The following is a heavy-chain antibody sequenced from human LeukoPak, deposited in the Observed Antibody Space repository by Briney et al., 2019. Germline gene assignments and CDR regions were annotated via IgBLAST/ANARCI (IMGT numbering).Heavy chain of an antibody. CDR1: GFTFSNYW. CDR2: INQDGTEK. CDR3: AGRVTGYSSGYVY. D-gene: IGHD5-18*01. V-gene: IGHV3-7*03. Sequence: GGSLRLSCAASGFTFSNYWMGWVRQAPGKGLEWVASINQDGTEKYYVDSVKGRFTISRDNAKNSLYLQMNNLRAEDTALYYCAGRVTGYSSGYVYWGQGTLDTVSS. J-gene: IGHJ4*02.